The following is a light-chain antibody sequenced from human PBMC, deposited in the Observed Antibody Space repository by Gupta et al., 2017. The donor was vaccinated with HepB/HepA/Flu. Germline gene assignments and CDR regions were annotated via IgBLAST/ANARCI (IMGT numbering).Light chain of an antibody. CDR2: DAS. J-gene: IGKJ1*01. CDR3: QQRSNWRWT. V-gene: IGKV3-11*01. Sequence: EIVLTQSPATLSLSPGERATLSCRASQSVSSYLAWYQQKPGQAPRLLIYDASNRATGIPARFSGSGSGTXFTLTIXSLEPEDFAVYYCQQRSNWRWTFGXGTKVEIK. CDR1: QSVSSY.